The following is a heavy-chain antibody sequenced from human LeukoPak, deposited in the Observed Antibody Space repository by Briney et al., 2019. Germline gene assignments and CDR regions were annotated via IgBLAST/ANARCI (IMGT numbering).Heavy chain of an antibody. Sequence: PGGSLRLSCAASGFTFDDYGMSWVRQAPGKGLEWVSGINWNGGSTGYADSVKGRFTISRDNAKNSLYLQMNSLRAEDTALYHWGGGGRYSWVGGVAGGGGYFDYWGQGTLVTVSS. V-gene: IGHV3-20*01. CDR1: GFTFDDYG. CDR2: INWNGGST. J-gene: IGHJ4*02. CDR3: GGGGRYSWVGGVAGGGGYFDY. D-gene: IGHD3-16*01.